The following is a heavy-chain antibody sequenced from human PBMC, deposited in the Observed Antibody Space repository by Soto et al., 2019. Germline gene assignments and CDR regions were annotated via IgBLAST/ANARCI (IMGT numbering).Heavy chain of an antibody. CDR3: ARESGENWTYEAH. D-gene: IGHD1-7*01. CDR1: GAYVSDFS. J-gene: IGHJ1*01. CDR2: ITVNGIT. V-gene: IGHV4-4*07. Sequence: QVQQLESGPGLLKPWDTLALTCTVSGAYVSDFSWSWIRQPAWKGLEWIGRITVNGITQYTPSFRSRVTMSMDTSRNQFSLTLQSATAEDTALYYCARESGENWTYEAHWGQGTLVTVSS.